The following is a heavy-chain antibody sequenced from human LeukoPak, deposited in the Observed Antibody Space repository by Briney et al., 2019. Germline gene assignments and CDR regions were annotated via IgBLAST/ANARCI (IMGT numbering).Heavy chain of an antibody. CDR3: AREYCRSTSCFNL. J-gene: IGHJ4*02. CDR2: ITSSSSYI. Sequence: PGGSLRLSCAASGFTFNTYSMNWVRQAPGKGLEWVSSITSSSSYIYYADSVKGRFTISRDNAKNSLYLQMNSLRAEDTAVYYCAREYCRSTSCFNLGGQEPWVTFSS. CDR1: GFTFNTYS. D-gene: IGHD2-2*01. V-gene: IGHV3-21*01.